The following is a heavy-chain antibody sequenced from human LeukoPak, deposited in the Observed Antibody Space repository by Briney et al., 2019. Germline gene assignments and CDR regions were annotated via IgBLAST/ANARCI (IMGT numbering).Heavy chain of an antibody. CDR2: IWYDGSNK. D-gene: IGHD3-22*01. Sequence: GGSLRFSCAASGFTFSSYGMHWVRQAPGKGLEWVAVIWYDGSNKYYADSVKGRFTISRDNSKNTLYLQMNSLRAEDTAVYYCARDDSSGYYYVVSCYDYWGQGTLVTVSS. J-gene: IGHJ4*02. V-gene: IGHV3-33*01. CDR3: ARDDSSGYYYVVSCYDY. CDR1: GFTFSSYG.